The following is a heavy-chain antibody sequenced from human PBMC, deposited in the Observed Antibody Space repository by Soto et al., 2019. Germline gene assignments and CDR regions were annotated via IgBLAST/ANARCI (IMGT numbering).Heavy chain of an antibody. CDR2: IKSDGTT. V-gene: IGHV3-74*01. CDR1: GFTVSNYW. D-gene: IGHD3-3*01. CDR3: AKDRGEEGLKFLEWFGGTDV. J-gene: IGHJ6*02. Sequence: GGSLRLSCAASGFTVSNYWMNWVRQAPGKGLVWVSHIKSDGTTSYADSVEGRFTVSRDDAKNTFYLQMNSLRAEDTAVYYCAKDRGEEGLKFLEWFGGTDVRGHGTTVTVSS.